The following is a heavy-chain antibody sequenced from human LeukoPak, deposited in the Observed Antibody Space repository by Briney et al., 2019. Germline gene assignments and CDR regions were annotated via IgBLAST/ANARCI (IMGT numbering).Heavy chain of an antibody. D-gene: IGHD1-1*01. Sequence: SETLSLTCTVSGASISSYYWNWIRQPAGKGLEWIGRVYSSGSTNYNPSLKSRVTNSEDTSKNQFSLKLRSVTAADTAVYYCARDPDGYRWLDSCGQGTQVTVST. CDR3: ARDPDGYRWLDS. CDR1: GASISSYY. J-gene: IGHJ5*01. V-gene: IGHV4-4*07. CDR2: VYSSGST.